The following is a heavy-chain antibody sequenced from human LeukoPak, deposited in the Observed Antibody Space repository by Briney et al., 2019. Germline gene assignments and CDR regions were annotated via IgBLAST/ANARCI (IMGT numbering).Heavy chain of an antibody. J-gene: IGHJ5*02. V-gene: IGHV4-59*01. CDR3: ARGGYCSGGSCYWFDP. CDR2: IYYSGST. D-gene: IGHD2-15*01. Sequence: SETLSLTCTVSGGSISSYYWSWIRQPPGKGLEWIGYIYYSGSTNYNPSLKSRVTISVDTSKNQFSLKLSSVTAADTAVYYCARGGYCSGGSCYWFDPWGQGTLVTVSS. CDR1: GGSISSYY.